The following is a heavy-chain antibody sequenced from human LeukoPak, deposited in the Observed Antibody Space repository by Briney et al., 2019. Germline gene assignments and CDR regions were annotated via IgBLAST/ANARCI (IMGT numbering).Heavy chain of an antibody. J-gene: IGHJ5*02. CDR3: ASSGLWFGELLGGWFDP. Sequence: GRSLRLSCAASGFTFSSYAMHWVRQAPGKGLEWVAVISYDGSNKYYADSVKGRFTLSRDKSKNTLYLQMNSLRAEDTAVYYCASSGLWFGELLGGWFDPWGQGTLVTVSS. CDR2: ISYDGSNK. CDR1: GFTFSSYA. V-gene: IGHV3-30*04. D-gene: IGHD3-10*01.